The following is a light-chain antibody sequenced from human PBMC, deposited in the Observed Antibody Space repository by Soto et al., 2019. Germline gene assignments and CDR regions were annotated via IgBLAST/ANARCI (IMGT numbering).Light chain of an antibody. J-gene: IGKJ1*01. V-gene: IGKV4-1*01. Sequence: DIVMTQSTDSLAVSLGERAPINCKSSQSVLYSSNNKTYIAWYQQKPGQPPKLLIYWASTRESGVPDRFSGSGSGTDFTLTISSLQAEDVAVYYCQQYYSTPRTFGQGTKVEIK. CDR3: QQYYSTPRT. CDR1: QSVLYSSNNKTY. CDR2: WAS.